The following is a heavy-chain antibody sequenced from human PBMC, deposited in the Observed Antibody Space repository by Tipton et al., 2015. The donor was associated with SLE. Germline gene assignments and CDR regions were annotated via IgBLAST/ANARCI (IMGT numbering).Heavy chain of an antibody. CDR2: INPSGGST. Sequence: QSGPEVKKPGASVKVSCKASGYTFTSYYMHWVRQAPGQGLEWMGIINPSGGSTSYAQKFQGRVTMTRDTSTGTVYMELSSLRSEDTAVYYCARGAGPITSFGNYYYYYYMDVWGRGTTVTVSS. CDR1: GYTFTSYY. V-gene: IGHV1-46*01. CDR3: ARGAGPITSFGNYYYYYYMDV. D-gene: IGHD3-16*01. J-gene: IGHJ6*03.